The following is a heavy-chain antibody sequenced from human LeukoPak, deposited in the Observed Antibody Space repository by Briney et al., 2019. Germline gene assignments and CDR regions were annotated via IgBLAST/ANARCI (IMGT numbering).Heavy chain of an antibody. CDR1: GFTFSNAW. V-gene: IGHV3-15*01. D-gene: IGHD2-21*01. Sequence: GGSLRLSCAASGFTFSNAWMSWVRQAPGKGLEWVGRIKSKTDGGTTDYAAPVKGRFTISRDDSKNTLYLQMNSLRTEDTAIYYCTTMSAYCGGDCYDYWGQGTLVTVSS. CDR3: TTMSAYCGGDCYDY. J-gene: IGHJ4*02. CDR2: IKSKTDGGTT.